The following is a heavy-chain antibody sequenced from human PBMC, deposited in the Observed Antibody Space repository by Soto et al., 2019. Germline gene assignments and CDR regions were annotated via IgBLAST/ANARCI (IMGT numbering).Heavy chain of an antibody. CDR1: GFTFSDAW. J-gene: IGHJ5*02. Sequence: PWGSLRLSCAPSGFTFSDAWMSWVRHAPWKGLDWVGRIKSRSDVGATEYAARVRCRCTISRADSQNTLYLQMNSLKTEDRAVYYCTTDLWRVAVVVAATGYFNPWGQGTTVTVSS. V-gene: IGHV3-15*01. CDR2: IKSRSDVGAT. D-gene: IGHD2-15*01. CDR3: TTDLWRVAVVVAATGYFNP.